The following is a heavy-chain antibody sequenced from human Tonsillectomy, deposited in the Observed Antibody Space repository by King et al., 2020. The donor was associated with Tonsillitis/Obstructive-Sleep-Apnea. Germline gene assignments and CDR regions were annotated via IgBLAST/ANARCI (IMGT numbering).Heavy chain of an antibody. J-gene: IGHJ4*02. D-gene: IGHD2-2*01. CDR1: GGSFSGYY. CDR2: INHSGST. Sequence: VQLQQWGAGLLKPSETLSLTCAVYGGSFSGYYWSWIRQPPGKGLEWIGEINHSGSTNYNPSLKRRVTISVDTSKNQFSLKLSSVTAADTAVYYCAAVVPAAPIAYWGQGTLVTVSS. CDR3: AAVVPAAPIAY. V-gene: IGHV4-34*01.